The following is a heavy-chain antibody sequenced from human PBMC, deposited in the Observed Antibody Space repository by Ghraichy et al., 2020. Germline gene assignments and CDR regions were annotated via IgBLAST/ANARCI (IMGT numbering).Heavy chain of an antibody. D-gene: IGHD1-26*01. CDR2: FSHVDHNT. CDR3: ARRGGSDGWGFFDY. J-gene: IGHJ4*02. V-gene: IGHV3-23*01. CDR1: EFTFSSYA. Sequence: GGSLNISCAASEFTFSSYAMTWVRQAPGKGLEWVSTFSHVDHNTYYAGSVQGRFTISRDSSKNTLYLQMNSLRAEDTATYYCARRGGSDGWGFFDYWGQGARVTVSS.